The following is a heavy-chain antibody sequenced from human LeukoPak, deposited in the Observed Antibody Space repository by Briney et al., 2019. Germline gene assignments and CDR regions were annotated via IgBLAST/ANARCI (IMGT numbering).Heavy chain of an antibody. CDR1: GGSISSTGFY. Sequence: SETLSLTCTVSGGSISSTGFYWSWIRQPPGKGLEWIGYIFYSGSTYYNPSLQSRVTISVNTSKNQFSLTLSSVTAADTAVYYCARYYSGSGSYLRVVDYWGQGTLVTVSS. D-gene: IGHD3-10*01. J-gene: IGHJ4*02. CDR2: IFYSGST. CDR3: ARYYSGSGSYLRVVDY. V-gene: IGHV4-30-4*01.